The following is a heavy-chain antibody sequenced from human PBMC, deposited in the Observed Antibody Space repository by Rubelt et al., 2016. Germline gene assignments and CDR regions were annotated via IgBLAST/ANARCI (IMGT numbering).Heavy chain of an antibody. CDR2: IYYSGRT. J-gene: IGHJ5*02. CDR1: GGSISSRYY. D-gene: IGHD6-13*01. V-gene: IGHV4-39*01. Sequence: QLQLRESGPGLVKPSETLSLTCTVSGGSISSRYYWGWIRQPPGEGLEWIGSIYYSGRTYYSQSLKSRVTISVDTSKNQFALKRSSVTAADTAVYYCASRTYSSSPFDPWGQGTLVTVSS. CDR3: ASRTYSSSPFDP.